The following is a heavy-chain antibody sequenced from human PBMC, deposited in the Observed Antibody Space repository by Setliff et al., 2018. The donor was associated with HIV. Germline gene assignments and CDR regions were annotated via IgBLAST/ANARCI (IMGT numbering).Heavy chain of an antibody. CDR2: IHYSGST. V-gene: IGHV4-39*07. CDR1: GGSISSSSYY. J-gene: IGHJ6*02. Sequence: SETLSLTCTVSGGSISSSSYYWGWIRQPPGKGLEWIGSIHYSGSTYYNPSLKSRVTISVDTSKNQFSLKLSSVTAADTAVYYCARDLKQLAPYYYYYYGMDVWGQGTTVTVSS. D-gene: IGHD6-13*01. CDR3: ARDLKQLAPYYYYYYGMDV.